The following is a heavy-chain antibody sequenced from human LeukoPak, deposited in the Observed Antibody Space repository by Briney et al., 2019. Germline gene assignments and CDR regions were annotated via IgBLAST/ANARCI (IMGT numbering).Heavy chain of an antibody. CDR3: ARGYNYDHTAFEY. Sequence: GESLKISCKGSGFQFTSYWIGWVRQTPGKGLEWMGFIWPGDSETTYNPPFQGQVTVSADTSSSTAYLQWSGLKASDTAIYYCARGYNYDHTAFEYWGQGTLVTVSS. CDR1: GFQFTSYW. D-gene: IGHD5-18*01. J-gene: IGHJ4*02. V-gene: IGHV5-51*01. CDR2: IWPGDSET.